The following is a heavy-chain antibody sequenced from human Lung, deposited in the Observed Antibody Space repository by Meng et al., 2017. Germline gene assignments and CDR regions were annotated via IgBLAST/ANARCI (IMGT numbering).Heavy chain of an antibody. Sequence: QVPPQHSAPVLIEPWQTLSPPCAISGDSVSSNSAAWNWIRQSPSRGLEWLGRTYYRSKWYNGYAVSVRSRITINPDTCKNQFSLQVNSVTPEDTAVYYCARSQQWLDSWGQGTLVTVSS. D-gene: IGHD6-19*01. J-gene: IGHJ4*02. CDR1: GDSVSSNSAA. CDR2: TYYRSKWYN. V-gene: IGHV6-1*01. CDR3: ARSQQWLDS.